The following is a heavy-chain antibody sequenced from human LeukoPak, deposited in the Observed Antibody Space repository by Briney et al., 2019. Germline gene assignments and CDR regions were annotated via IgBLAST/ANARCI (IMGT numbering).Heavy chain of an antibody. CDR1: GYTFTGYY. D-gene: IGHD3-22*01. V-gene: IGHV1-18*04. CDR3: ARSRGSRYYDSSGYYLDY. Sequence: ASVKVSCKASGYTFTGYYMHWVRQAPGQGLEWMGWISAYNGNTNYAQKLQGRVTMTTDTSTSTAYMELRSLRSDDTAVYYCARSRGSRYYDSSGYYLDYWGQGTLVTVSS. CDR2: ISAYNGNT. J-gene: IGHJ4*02.